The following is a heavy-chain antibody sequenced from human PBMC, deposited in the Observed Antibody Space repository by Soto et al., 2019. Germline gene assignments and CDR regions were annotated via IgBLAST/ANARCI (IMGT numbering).Heavy chain of an antibody. CDR1: GYTFTGYY. D-gene: IGHD2-8*01. Sequence: ASVKVSCKASGYTFTGYYMHWVRQAPGQGLEWMGWINPNSGGTNYAQKFQGRVTMTRDTSISTAYMEPSRLRSDDTAVYYRARGDCTNGVCFNYYGMDVWGQGTTVTVSS. V-gene: IGHV1-2*02. CDR2: INPNSGGT. CDR3: ARGDCTNGVCFNYYGMDV. J-gene: IGHJ6*02.